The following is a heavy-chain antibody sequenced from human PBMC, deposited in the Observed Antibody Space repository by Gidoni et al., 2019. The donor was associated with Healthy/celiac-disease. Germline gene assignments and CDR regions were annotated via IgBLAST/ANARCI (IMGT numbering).Heavy chain of an antibody. J-gene: IGHJ6*02. D-gene: IGHD1-26*01. CDR3: ALLPLYYYYGMDV. CDR2: INPSGGST. CDR1: GYTFTSYY. V-gene: IGHV1-46*03. Sequence: QVQLVQSGAEVKKPGASVTVSCKASGYTFTSYYMHWVRQAPGQGLEWMGIINPSGGSTRYEQKFQGRVTMTRDTSTSTVYMELSSLRSEDTAVYYCALLPLYYYYGMDVWGQGTTVTVSS.